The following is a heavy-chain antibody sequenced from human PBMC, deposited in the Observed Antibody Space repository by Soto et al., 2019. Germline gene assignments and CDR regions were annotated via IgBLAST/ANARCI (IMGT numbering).Heavy chain of an antibody. CDR1: GYTFTAYA. D-gene: IGHD3-3*01. V-gene: IGHV1-3*01. CDR3: ARGDEDPFAIFGVVGNWFDP. CDR2: INAGNGNT. J-gene: IGHJ5*02. Sequence: QVQLVQSGAEVKKPGASVKVSCKASGYTFTAYAIHWVRQAPGQRLEWMGWINAGNGNTKYSQKFQGRVTITSDTAASIAYRELSSLRSEDTAVYYCARGDEDPFAIFGVVGNWFDPWGQGTLVTVSS.